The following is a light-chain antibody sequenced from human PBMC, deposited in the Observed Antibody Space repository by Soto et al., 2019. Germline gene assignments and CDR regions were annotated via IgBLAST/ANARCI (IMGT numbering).Light chain of an antibody. CDR2: GAS. CDR3: QQYDNLPLT. V-gene: IGKV1-33*01. CDR1: QGISNY. Sequence: DIQMTQSPSSLSASVGDRVTITCQASQGISNYLNWYQQKPGKAPKLLIYGASSLETGVPSRFSGSGSGTDFTFTISSLQPEDIATYHCQQYDNLPLTFGGGTKVEIK. J-gene: IGKJ4*01.